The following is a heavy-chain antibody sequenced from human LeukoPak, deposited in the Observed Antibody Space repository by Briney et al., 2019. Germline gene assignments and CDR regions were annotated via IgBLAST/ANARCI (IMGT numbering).Heavy chain of an antibody. CDR2: ISGSGGST. D-gene: IGHD2-8*01. J-gene: IGHJ4*02. Sequence: GSSVKVSCKASGGTFSSYAMSWVRQAPGKGLEWVSAISGSGGSTYYADSVKGRFTISRDNSKITLFLKMNSLRAEDTAVYYCAKDYLPPQWSTYFDYWGQGALVTVSS. CDR3: AKDYLPPQWSTYFDY. V-gene: IGHV3-23*01. CDR1: GGTFSSYA.